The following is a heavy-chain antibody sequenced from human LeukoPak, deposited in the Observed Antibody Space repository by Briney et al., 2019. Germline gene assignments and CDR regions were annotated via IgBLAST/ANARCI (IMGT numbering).Heavy chain of an antibody. CDR1: GYTFTSYG. CDR2: IIPIFGTA. V-gene: IGHV1-69*13. J-gene: IGHJ4*02. D-gene: IGHD2-2*01. Sequence: ASVKVSCKASGYTFTSYGISWVRQAPGQGLEWMGGIIPIFGTANYAQKFQGRVTITADESTSTAYMELSSLRSEDTAVYYCARATPPVPDAKYYFDYWGQGTLVTVSS. CDR3: ARATPPVPDAKYYFDY.